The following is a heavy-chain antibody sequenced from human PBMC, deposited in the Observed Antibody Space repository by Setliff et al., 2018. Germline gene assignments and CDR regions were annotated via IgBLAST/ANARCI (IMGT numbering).Heavy chain of an antibody. V-gene: IGHV1-18*01. Sequence: RASVKVSCKASGYTFTDYGVTWVRQAPGQGLEWVGWISPYTGNAYYAPKFQGRVSLTTDTSTTTAYMDLRSLRPDDTAIYFCSRSVRFCTRTSCQRLSGDDYWGQGTLVTVSS. D-gene: IGHD2-2*01. CDR2: ISPYTGNA. CDR3: SRSVRFCTRTSCQRLSGDDY. CDR1: GYTFTDYG. J-gene: IGHJ4*02.